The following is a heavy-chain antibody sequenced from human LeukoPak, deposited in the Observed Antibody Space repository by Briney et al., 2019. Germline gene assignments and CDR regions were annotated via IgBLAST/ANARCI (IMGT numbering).Heavy chain of an antibody. D-gene: IGHD3-10*01. CDR3: ARVPRRGGVDY. CDR2: INHSGST. Sequence: SETLSLTCAVYGGSFSGYYWSWIRQPPGKGLEWIGEINHSGSTNYNPSLKSRVTISVDTSKNQFSLKLSSVTAADTAVYYCARVPRRGGVDYWGQGTLVTVSS. J-gene: IGHJ4*02. CDR1: GGSFSGYY. V-gene: IGHV4-34*01.